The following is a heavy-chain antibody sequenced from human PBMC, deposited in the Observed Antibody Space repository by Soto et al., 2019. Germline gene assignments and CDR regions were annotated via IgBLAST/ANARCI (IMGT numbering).Heavy chain of an antibody. D-gene: IGHD3-3*01. CDR2: IYYSGST. CDR1: GGSISSYY. V-gene: IGHV4-59*01. J-gene: IGHJ4*02. Sequence: PSETLSLTCTVSGGSISSYYWSWIRQPPGKGLEWIGYIYYSGSTNYNPSLKSRVTISVDTSKNQFSLKLSSVTAADTAVYYCARGHYDFWSGYYAYYFDYWGQGTLVTVSS. CDR3: ARGHYDFWSGYYAYYFDY.